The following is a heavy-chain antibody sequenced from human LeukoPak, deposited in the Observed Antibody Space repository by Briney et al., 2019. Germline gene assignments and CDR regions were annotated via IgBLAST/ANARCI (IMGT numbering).Heavy chain of an antibody. Sequence: GGSLRLSCAASEFSFSSYTMHWVRQAPGKGPEWVADIAHDGTNEDYADSVKGRFTISRDNSKNTLYLQMNSLRVEDTAVYYCARGLRIGATFSFDYWGQGTLVTVSS. V-gene: IGHV3-30-3*01. J-gene: IGHJ4*02. CDR3: ARGLRIGATFSFDY. CDR1: EFSFSSYT. CDR2: IAHDGTNE. D-gene: IGHD1-26*01.